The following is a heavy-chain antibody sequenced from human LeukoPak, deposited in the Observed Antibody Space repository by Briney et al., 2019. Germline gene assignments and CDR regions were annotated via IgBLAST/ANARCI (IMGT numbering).Heavy chain of an antibody. Sequence: GGSLRLSCAASEFTFSSYWMHWVRQAPGKGLVWVSRINSDGSSTSYADSVKGRFTISRDNAKNTLYLQMNSLRAEDTAVYYCARGFTIFGVVNDAFDIWGQGTMVTVFS. CDR2: INSDGSST. CDR3: ARGFTIFGVVNDAFDI. J-gene: IGHJ3*02. D-gene: IGHD3-3*01. V-gene: IGHV3-74*01. CDR1: EFTFSSYW.